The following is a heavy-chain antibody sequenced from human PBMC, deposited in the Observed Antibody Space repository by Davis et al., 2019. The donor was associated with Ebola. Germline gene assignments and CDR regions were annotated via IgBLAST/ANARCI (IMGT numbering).Heavy chain of an antibody. V-gene: IGHV1-18*04. D-gene: IGHD6-13*01. J-gene: IGHJ5*02. CDR1: GYTFTSYG. CDR2: LSTSNGNT. CDR3: ARGIAAAGADP. Sequence: ASVKVSCKASGYTFTSYGITWVRQAPGQGLEWMGWLSTSNGNTNFAQRLQGRVTMTTDTSTSTAYMEAGSLRSDDTAVYYCARGIAAAGADPWGQGTLVTVSS.